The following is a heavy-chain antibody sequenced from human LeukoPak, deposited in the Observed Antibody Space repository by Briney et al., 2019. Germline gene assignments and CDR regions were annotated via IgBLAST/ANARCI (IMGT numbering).Heavy chain of an antibody. Sequence: SVKVPCKASGGTFSSYAISWVRQAPGQGLEWMGGIIPIFGTANYAQKFQGRVTITADESTSTAYMELSSLRSEDTAVYYCASELAAAGQGYFDYWGQGTLVTVSS. V-gene: IGHV1-69*01. CDR1: GGTFSSYA. J-gene: IGHJ4*02. CDR2: IIPIFGTA. CDR3: ASELAAAGQGYFDY. D-gene: IGHD6-13*01.